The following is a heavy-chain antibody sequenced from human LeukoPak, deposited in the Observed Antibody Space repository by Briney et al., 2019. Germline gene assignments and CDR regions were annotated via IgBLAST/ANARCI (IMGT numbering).Heavy chain of an antibody. Sequence: SETQSLTCAVYGGSFSGYYWSWIRQPPGKGLEWIGEINHSGSTNYNPSLKSRVTISVDTSKNQFSLKLSSVTAADTAVYYCARVRGYSYGRLGYFDYWGQGTLVTVSS. CDR3: ARVRGYSYGRLGYFDY. D-gene: IGHD5-18*01. J-gene: IGHJ4*02. CDR1: GGSFSGYY. CDR2: INHSGST. V-gene: IGHV4-34*01.